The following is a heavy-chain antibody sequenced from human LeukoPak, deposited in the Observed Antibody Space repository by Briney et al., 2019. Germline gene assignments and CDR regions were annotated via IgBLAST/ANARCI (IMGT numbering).Heavy chain of an antibody. CDR1: GFTVSSNY. CDR3: TSGTYYSPFDY. J-gene: IGHJ4*02. Sequence: PGGSLRLSCAASGFTVSSNYMSWVRQAPEKELEWVSVIYSGGSTYYADSVKGRFTISRDNSKNTLYVQMNSLRAEDTAVYYCTSGTYYSPFDYWGQGTLVTVSS. D-gene: IGHD3-10*01. CDR2: IYSGGST. V-gene: IGHV3-53*01.